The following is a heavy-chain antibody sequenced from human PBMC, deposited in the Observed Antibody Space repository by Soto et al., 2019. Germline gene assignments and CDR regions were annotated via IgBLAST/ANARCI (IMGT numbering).Heavy chain of an antibody. CDR3: ARGGSSSPYYYSYGMDV. V-gene: IGHV1-69*01. CDR1: GGTFSSYA. Sequence: QVQLVQSGAEVKKPGSSVKVSCKASGGTFSSYAISWVRQAPGQGLEWMGGIIPIFGTANYAQKFQGRVTITADESTSTAYMELSSLRSEDTAVYYCARGGSSSPYYYSYGMDVWGQGTTVTVSS. J-gene: IGHJ6*02. D-gene: IGHD6-6*01. CDR2: IIPIFGTA.